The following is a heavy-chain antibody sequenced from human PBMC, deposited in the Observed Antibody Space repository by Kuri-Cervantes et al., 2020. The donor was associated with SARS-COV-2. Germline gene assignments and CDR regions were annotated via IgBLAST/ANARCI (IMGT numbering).Heavy chain of an antibody. V-gene: IGHV3-64*01. CDR1: GFTFSSYA. J-gene: IGHJ6*02. CDR2: ISSNGGST. CDR3: ARGYCSSTSCYTYYGMDV. D-gene: IGHD2-2*02. Sequence: GESLKISCAASGFTFSSYAMHWVRQAPGKGLEYVSAISSNGGSTYYANSVKGRFTISRDNSKNTLYLQMGSLRAEDMAVYYCARGYCSSTSCYTYYGMDVWGQGTTVTVSS.